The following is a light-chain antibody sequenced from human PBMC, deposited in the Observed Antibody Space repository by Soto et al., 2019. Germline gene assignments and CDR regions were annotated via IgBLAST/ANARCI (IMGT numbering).Light chain of an antibody. CDR3: QQTFSFPLT. Sequence: DIQMTQSPASLSASVGHRVTITCRASQNINNFLHWYQQKPGKAPSLLIYTASTLQTGVPSRFSGSGSGTDLTLTISDLPPEDFATYFCQQTFSFPLTFGPGTKVDIK. CDR1: QNINNF. J-gene: IGKJ3*01. CDR2: TAS. V-gene: IGKV1-39*01.